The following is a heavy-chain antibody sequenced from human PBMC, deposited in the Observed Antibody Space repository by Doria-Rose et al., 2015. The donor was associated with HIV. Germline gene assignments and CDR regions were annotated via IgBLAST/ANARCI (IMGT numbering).Heavy chain of an antibody. J-gene: IGHJ4*02. CDR1: GVSLSSPGMG. V-gene: IGHV2-26*01. Sequence: QVTLKESGPVPVKPTETLTPTCTVSGVSLSSPGMGVSWIRQPPGKALEWLADIFSDDERSYKTSLKSRLTISRGTSKSQVVLTMTDMDPVDTATYYCARIKSSRWYHKYYFDFWGQGTLVIVSA. CDR2: IFSDDER. CDR3: ARIKSSRWYHKYYFDF. D-gene: IGHD6-13*01.